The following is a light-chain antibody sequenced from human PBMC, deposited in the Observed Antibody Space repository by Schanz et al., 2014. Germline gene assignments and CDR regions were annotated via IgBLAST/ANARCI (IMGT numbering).Light chain of an antibody. CDR2: AAS. V-gene: IGKV1-27*01. Sequence: DIQMTQSPSSLSASVGDRVTITCRASQGISNYLAWYQQKPGNVPKLLIYAASTLQSGVPSRFSGSGSGTDFTLTISSLQPEDVATYYCQQYNSYSTFGQGTRLEIK. CDR1: QGISNY. J-gene: IGKJ5*01. CDR3: QQYNSYST.